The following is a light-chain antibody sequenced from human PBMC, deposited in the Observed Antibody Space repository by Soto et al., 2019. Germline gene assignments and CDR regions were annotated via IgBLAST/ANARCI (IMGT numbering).Light chain of an antibody. J-gene: IGLJ1*01. CDR1: SSDVGSYNL. Sequence: QSVLTQPASVSGSPGQSITISCTGTSSDVGSYNLVSWYQQHPGKAPKLMIYEASKRPSGVSNRLSGSKSGNTASLTISGLQAEDEADYYCCSYAGSNTYVFGTGTKSPS. CDR3: CSYAGSNTYV. V-gene: IGLV2-23*01. CDR2: EAS.